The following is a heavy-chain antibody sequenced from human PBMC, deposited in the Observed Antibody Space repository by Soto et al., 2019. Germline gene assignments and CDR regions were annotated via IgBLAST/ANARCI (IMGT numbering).Heavy chain of an antibody. CDR3: AREGYKPV. V-gene: IGHV4-4*02. D-gene: IGHD1-20*01. Sequence: QLQLQESGPGLVRPSGTLSLTCAVSGDSISSSNWWSWVRQPPGKGLEWIGEIYHTGSTNYNPSLKRPVTLSVEKSSNQFSLKLTSVTAADTAVYYCAREGYKPVWGRGTMVTVSS. J-gene: IGHJ3*01. CDR1: GDSISSSNW. CDR2: IYHTGST.